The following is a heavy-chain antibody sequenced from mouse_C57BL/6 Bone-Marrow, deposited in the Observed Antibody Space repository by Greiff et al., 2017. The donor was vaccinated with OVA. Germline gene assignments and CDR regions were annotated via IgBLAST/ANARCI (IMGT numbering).Heavy chain of an antibody. V-gene: IGHV6-3*01. J-gene: IGHJ1*03. CDR1: GFTFSNYW. CDR3: TGDYDGYWYFDV. D-gene: IGHD2-4*01. Sequence: EVKLEESGGGLVQPGGSMKLSCVASGFTFSNYWMNWVRQSPEKGLEWVAQIRLKSDNYATHYAESVKGRFTISRDESKSSVYLQRNTLRAEDTGIYYCTGDYDGYWYFDVWGTGTTVTVSS. CDR2: IRLKSDNYAT.